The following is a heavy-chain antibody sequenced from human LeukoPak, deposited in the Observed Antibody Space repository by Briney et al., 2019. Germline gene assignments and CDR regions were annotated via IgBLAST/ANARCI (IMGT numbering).Heavy chain of an antibody. J-gene: IGHJ4*02. CDR3: ARGRILRFLGGVDY. CDR2: INPDSGDT. D-gene: IGHD3-3*01. V-gene: IGHV1-2*02. Sequence: GASVKVSCKASGYTFTGYYIHWIRQAPGQGFEWMGWINPDSGDTNFAQKFQGSVTMTRDTSISTAYMELNSLTSDDTAVYYCARGRILRFLGGVDYWGQGTLVTVSS. CDR1: GYTFTGYY.